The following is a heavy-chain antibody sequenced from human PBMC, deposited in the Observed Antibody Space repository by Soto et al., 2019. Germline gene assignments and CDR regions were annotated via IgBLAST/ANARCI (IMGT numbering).Heavy chain of an antibody. CDR2: ISGSGGST. J-gene: IGHJ4*02. V-gene: IGHV3-23*01. D-gene: IGHD2-15*01. Sequence: GGSLRLSCAASGFTFSSYAMSWVRQAPGKGLEWVSAISGSGGSTYYADSGKGRFTISRDNSKNTLYLQMNSLRAEDTAVYYCAREGGVLVVAAMNFDYWGQGTLVTVSS. CDR3: AREGGVLVVAAMNFDY. CDR1: GFTFSSYA.